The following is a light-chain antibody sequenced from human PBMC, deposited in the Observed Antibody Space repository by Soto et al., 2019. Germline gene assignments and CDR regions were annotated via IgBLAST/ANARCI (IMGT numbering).Light chain of an antibody. Sequence: EIVMTQSPATLSVSPGERATLSCRASQSVSSNLAWYQHRPGQAPRLLINGASTRATGIPGRFSGSGSGTEFTLTISSLQSEDFAVYYCQQYGNSPRTFGQGTKVELK. CDR1: QSVSSN. J-gene: IGKJ1*01. CDR3: QQYGNSPRT. CDR2: GAS. V-gene: IGKV3-15*01.